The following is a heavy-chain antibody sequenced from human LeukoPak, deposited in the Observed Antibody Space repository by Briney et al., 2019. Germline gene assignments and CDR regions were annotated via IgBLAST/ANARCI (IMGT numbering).Heavy chain of an antibody. CDR1: GFTFSSYS. CDR2: ISSSSSYI. Sequence: SGGSLRLSCAASGFTFSSYSMNWVRQAPGKGLEWVSSISSSSSYIYYADSVKGRFTISRDNAKNSLYLQMNSLRAEDTAVYYCAREVASSSWAYYFDYWGQGTLVTVSS. CDR3: AREVASSSWAYYFDY. V-gene: IGHV3-21*01. D-gene: IGHD6-13*01. J-gene: IGHJ4*02.